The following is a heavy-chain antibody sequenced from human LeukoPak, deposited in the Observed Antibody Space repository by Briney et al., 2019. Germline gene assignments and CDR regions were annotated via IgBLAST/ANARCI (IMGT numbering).Heavy chain of an antibody. Sequence: PSETLSLTCTVSGGSISSGSYYWSWIRQPAGKGLEWIGRIYTSGSTNYNPSLKSRVTMSVDTSKNQFSLKLSSVTAADTAVYYCARVSGWYGDAFDIWGQGTMVTVSS. D-gene: IGHD6-19*01. CDR2: IYTSGST. CDR3: ARVSGWYGDAFDI. V-gene: IGHV4-61*02. J-gene: IGHJ3*02. CDR1: GGSISSGSYY.